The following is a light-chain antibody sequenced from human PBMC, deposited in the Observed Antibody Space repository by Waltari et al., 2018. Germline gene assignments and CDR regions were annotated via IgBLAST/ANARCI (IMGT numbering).Light chain of an antibody. J-gene: IGLJ3*02. CDR2: EVI. CDR1: SSDVGFYNL. V-gene: IGLV2-23*02. Sequence: QSALTQPASVSGSPGQSITISCTGTSSDVGFYNLVSWYQQTPGKAPELVVYEVIRRPSGVSKRFSGSKSGNTASLTISGLQAEDEADYYCCSYAGRNIWVFGGGTKLTVL. CDR3: CSYAGRNIWV.